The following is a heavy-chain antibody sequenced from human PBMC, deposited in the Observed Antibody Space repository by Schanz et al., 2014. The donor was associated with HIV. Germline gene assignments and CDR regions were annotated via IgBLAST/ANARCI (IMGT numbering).Heavy chain of an antibody. CDR2: VNPESGNT. V-gene: IGHV1-8*02. D-gene: IGHD5-12*01. Sequence: QVQLVQSGPEVKKPGASVRVSCETSGYTFSDYDINWVRQAPGQGLEWMGWVNPESGNTGMADKFLGRLSLTRFTSTGTAYMELDSLRSEDTAVYYCARGAAEMATMTPWRYWGQGTLVTVSS. CDR3: ARGAAEMATMTPWRY. J-gene: IGHJ4*02. CDR1: GYTFSDYD.